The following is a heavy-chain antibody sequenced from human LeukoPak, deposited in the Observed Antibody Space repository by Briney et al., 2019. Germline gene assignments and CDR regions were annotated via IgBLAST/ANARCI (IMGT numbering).Heavy chain of an antibody. Sequence: AGGSLRLSCAASGFTFSSYAMSWVRQAPGKGLEWVSVIYSGGSTYYADSVKGRFTISRDNSKNTLYLQMNSLRAEDTAVYYCARGGGVWGSYRPYWGQGTLVTVSS. V-gene: IGHV3-53*01. CDR2: IYSGGST. CDR1: GFTFSSYA. J-gene: IGHJ4*02. CDR3: ARGGGVWGSYRPY. D-gene: IGHD3-16*02.